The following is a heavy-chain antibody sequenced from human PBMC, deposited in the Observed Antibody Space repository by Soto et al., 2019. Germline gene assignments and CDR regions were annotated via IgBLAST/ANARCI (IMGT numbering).Heavy chain of an antibody. CDR3: ATEGGLSWSYYISSSYHFDY. Sequence: QVQLVESGGGVVQPGRSLRLSCAASGFTFSSYGMHWVRQAPGKGLEWVAIISYDGSNTYYADTVKGRFTISRDNSKNTIYLQMTSLRAEDTSVYYCATEGGLSWSYYISSSYHFDYWGQGTLVTVSS. V-gene: IGHV3-30*03. CDR1: GFTFSSYG. J-gene: IGHJ4*02. CDR2: ISYDGSNT. D-gene: IGHD1-26*01.